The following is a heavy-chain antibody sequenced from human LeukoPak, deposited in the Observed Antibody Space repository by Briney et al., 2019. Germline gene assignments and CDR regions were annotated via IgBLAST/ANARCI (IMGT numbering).Heavy chain of an antibody. CDR3: ARDTLPPFGDYYYGMDV. CDR2: ISGDGITT. Sequence: GRSLRLSCAASGFIFYDYPMHWIRQAPGKGVEWLCLISGDGITTYCADSVKGRFTVSRDNSKNSLYLHMSSLTSEESALYYCARDTLPPFGDYYYGMDVWGQGTTVTVSS. J-gene: IGHJ6*02. V-gene: IGHV3-43*02. CDR1: GFIFYDYP. D-gene: IGHD3-10*01.